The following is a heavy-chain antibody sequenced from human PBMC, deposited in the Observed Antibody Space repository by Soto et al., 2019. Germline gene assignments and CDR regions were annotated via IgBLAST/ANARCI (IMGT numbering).Heavy chain of an antibody. D-gene: IGHD4-17*01. Sequence: PGGSLRLSCAASGFTVSSNYMSWVRQAPGKGLEWVSVIYSGGSTYYADSVKGRFTISRDNSKNTLYLQMNSLRAEDTAVYYCARTSYGDYLAPNYWGQGTLVTVSS. CDR2: IYSGGST. CDR3: ARTSYGDYLAPNY. V-gene: IGHV3-53*01. J-gene: IGHJ4*02. CDR1: GFTVSSNY.